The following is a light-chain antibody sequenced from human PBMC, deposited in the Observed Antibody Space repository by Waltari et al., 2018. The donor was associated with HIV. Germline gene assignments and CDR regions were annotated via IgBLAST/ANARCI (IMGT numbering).Light chain of an antibody. CDR1: SPHIGSNT. CDR2: SLN. J-gene: IGLJ1*01. V-gene: IGLV1-44*01. Sequence: QSVLTQTPSASGTPGQRVIVSCSGSSPHIGSNTVHWYQLLPGEAPRLLIHSLNQRPSGVPDRFSGSKSGASASLAISGLQSEDEADYYCAAWDDNLNGYVFGSGTKVTVL. CDR3: AAWDDNLNGYV.